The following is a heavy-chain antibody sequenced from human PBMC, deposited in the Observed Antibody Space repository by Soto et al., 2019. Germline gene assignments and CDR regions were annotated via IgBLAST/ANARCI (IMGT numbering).Heavy chain of an antibody. Sequence: QVQLVQSGAEVKKPGASVNVSCKASGYTFTSYDINWVRQATGQGLEWMGWMNPNSGNTGYAQKFQGRVTMTRNTSISTAYMELSSLRSEDTAVYYCARNPSSGWLLGMDVWGQGTTVTVSS. D-gene: IGHD6-19*01. CDR2: MNPNSGNT. CDR3: ARNPSSGWLLGMDV. CDR1: GYTFTSYD. J-gene: IGHJ6*02. V-gene: IGHV1-8*01.